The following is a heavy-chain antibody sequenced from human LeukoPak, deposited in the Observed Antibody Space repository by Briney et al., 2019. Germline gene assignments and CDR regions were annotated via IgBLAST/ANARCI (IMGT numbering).Heavy chain of an antibody. CDR2: INHSGST. J-gene: IGHJ5*02. CDR3: ARLYCSSTSCYNWFDP. D-gene: IGHD2-2*01. V-gene: IGHV4-34*01. CDR1: GGSFSGYY. Sequence: PSETLSLTCAVYGGSFSGYYWSWIRQPPGKGLEWIGEINHSGSTNYNPSLKSRVTISVDTSKNQFSLKLSSVTAADTAVYYCARLYCSSTSCYNWFDPWGQGTPVTVSS.